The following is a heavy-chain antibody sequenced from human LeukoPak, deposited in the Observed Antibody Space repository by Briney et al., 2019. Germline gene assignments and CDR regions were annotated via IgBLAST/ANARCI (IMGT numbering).Heavy chain of an antibody. CDR3: ARPVRGVSHYYYGMDV. CDR2: SDPSDSYI. D-gene: IGHD3-10*01. Sequence: GESLKISCKGSGYSFTSYWISGARQMPGKGLEWMGRSDPSDSYINYSPPFQGHDTVSADKSISTAYLQSSSLQASDTAMYYCARPVRGVSHYYYGMDVWGQGTTVTVSS. CDR1: GYSFTSYW. V-gene: IGHV5-10-1*01. J-gene: IGHJ6*02.